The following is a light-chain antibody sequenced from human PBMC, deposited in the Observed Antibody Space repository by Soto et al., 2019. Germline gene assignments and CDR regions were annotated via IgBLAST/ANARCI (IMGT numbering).Light chain of an antibody. CDR1: QSVSSN. CDR3: QQYDNWPHT. Sequence: EIVMTQSPATLSLSPGERATLSCRASQSVSSNLAWYQQKPGQAPRLLIYGASTRATGGPARFSGSGSGTEFTLTISSLQSEDFVVYYCQQYDNWPHTFGQGTKVEIK. CDR2: GAS. J-gene: IGKJ1*01. V-gene: IGKV3-15*01.